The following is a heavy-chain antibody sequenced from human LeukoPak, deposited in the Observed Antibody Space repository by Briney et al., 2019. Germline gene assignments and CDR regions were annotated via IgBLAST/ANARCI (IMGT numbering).Heavy chain of an antibody. Sequence: SETLSLTCTVSGGSIGSSSYYWGWIRQPPGKGLEGIGSIYYSGSTYYNPSLKSRVTISVDTSKNQFSLKLSSVTAADTAVYYCARGDSTVTPKYFQYWGQGTLVTVSS. CDR2: IYYSGST. CDR1: GGSIGSSSYY. D-gene: IGHD4-23*01. CDR3: ARGDSTVTPKYFQY. J-gene: IGHJ1*01. V-gene: IGHV4-39*07.